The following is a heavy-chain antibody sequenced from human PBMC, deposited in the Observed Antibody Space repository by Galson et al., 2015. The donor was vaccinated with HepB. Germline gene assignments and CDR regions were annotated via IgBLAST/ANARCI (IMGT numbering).Heavy chain of an antibody. J-gene: IGHJ4*02. CDR3: APSKGGSYRYTPLDF. Sequence: SLRLSCAVSEVTFSSYAMSWVRQAPGEGLEWVSSISANADSTYYADSVKGRFTISRDDSKNTLYMQMNSLRADDTAVYYCAPSKGGSYRYTPLDFWGQGTLVTVSS. D-gene: IGHD3-16*02. CDR1: EVTFSSYA. V-gene: IGHV3-23*01. CDR2: ISANADST.